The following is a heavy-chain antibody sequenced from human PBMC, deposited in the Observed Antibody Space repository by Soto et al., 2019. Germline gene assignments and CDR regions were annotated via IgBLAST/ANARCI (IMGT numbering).Heavy chain of an antibody. CDR3: AGRGLEPASNGAFRI. D-gene: IGHD1-1*01. CDR1: GGSISSSNHY. CDR2: IYYNGST. J-gene: IGHJ3*02. V-gene: IGHV4-39*01. Sequence: PSETLSLTCAVSGGSISSSNHYWDWIRQPPGKRPEWIGRIYYNGSTYYNPSLKSRVTISVDTSKNQFSLKLSSVIAADTAVYYCAGRGLEPASNGAFRIWGRGTMVAV.